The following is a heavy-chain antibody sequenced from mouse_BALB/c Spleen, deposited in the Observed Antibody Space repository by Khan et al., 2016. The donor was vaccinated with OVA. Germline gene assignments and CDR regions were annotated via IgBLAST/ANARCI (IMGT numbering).Heavy chain of an antibody. J-gene: IGHJ3*01. CDR3: TRDGYSPWFAY. CDR1: AFNIKDYY. D-gene: IGHD2-3*01. Sequence: EVQLQQSGAELVRPGALVKLSCKASAFNIKDYYMHWVKQGPEQGLEWIGWIDPENGNTIYDPKFQGKASITAATSSHPAYLQLSSLTSEDTAVYYCTRDGYSPWFAYGGQGTLVTVSA. CDR2: IDPENGNT. V-gene: IGHV14-1*02.